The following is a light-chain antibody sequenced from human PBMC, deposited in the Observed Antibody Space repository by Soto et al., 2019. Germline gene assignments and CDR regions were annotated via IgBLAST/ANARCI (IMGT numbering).Light chain of an antibody. J-gene: IGKJ3*01. CDR2: GAS. Sequence: EIVLTQSPGTLSLSPGERATLSYRASQNVSSSYLAWYQQKPGQAPRLLIYGASSRATGIPDRFSGSGSGTDFTLTISRLEPEDFAVYYCQQYGSSFTFGPGTKVDIK. CDR3: QQYGSSFT. CDR1: QNVSSSY. V-gene: IGKV3-20*01.